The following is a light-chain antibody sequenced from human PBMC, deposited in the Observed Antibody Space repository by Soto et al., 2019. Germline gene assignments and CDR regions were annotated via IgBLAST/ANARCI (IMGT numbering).Light chain of an antibody. CDR1: QSVSSSS. CDR3: QQYGTSSWT. CDR2: GAS. Sequence: EIVLTQSPGTLSLSPGERATLSCRASQSVSSSSLAWYQQRPGQAPRLLIYGASSRATGVPDRFSGSGSGTDFTLTISRLEPEDLAVYYCQQYGTSSWTFGQGTKVDIK. J-gene: IGKJ1*01. V-gene: IGKV3-20*01.